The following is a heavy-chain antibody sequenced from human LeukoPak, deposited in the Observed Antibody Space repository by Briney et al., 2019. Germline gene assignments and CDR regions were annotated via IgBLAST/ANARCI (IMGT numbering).Heavy chain of an antibody. CDR2: ISWNSGSI. CDR1: GFTLDDYA. V-gene: IGHV3-9*01. CDR3: AKGQERGYSYGTDY. J-gene: IGHJ4*02. D-gene: IGHD5-18*01. Sequence: GRSLRLSCAASGFTLDDYAMHWVRQAPGKGLEWVSGISWNSGSIGYADSVKGRFTISRDNAKNSLYLQMNSLRAEDTALYYCAKGQERGYSYGTDYWGQGTLVTVSS.